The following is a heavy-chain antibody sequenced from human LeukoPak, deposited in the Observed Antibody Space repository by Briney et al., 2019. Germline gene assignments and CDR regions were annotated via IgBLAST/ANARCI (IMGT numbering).Heavy chain of an antibody. V-gene: IGHV3-48*01. CDR3: ARASGPIKKNRFDQ. CDR2: ISSSSSTI. J-gene: IGHJ4*02. CDR1: GFTFGSYS. D-gene: IGHD1-26*01. Sequence: PGGSLRLSCAASGFTFGSYSMNWVRQAPGKGLEWVSYISSSSSTIYYADSVKGRFTISRDNSKNTLYLQMNSLRAEDTAVYYCARASGPIKKNRFDQWGQGTLVTVSS.